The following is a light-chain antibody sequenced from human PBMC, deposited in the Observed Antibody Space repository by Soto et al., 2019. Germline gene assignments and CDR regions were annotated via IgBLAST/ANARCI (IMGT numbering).Light chain of an antibody. Sequence: EIALTQSPGTLSLSPGERATLSCRASQSVSSGSLAWYQQKPGQAPRLLIYDASSRATGIPDRFSGSGSGTDFILTISRLEPEDFAVYYCQQYGRSLLTFGGGRKVDIK. CDR3: QQYGRSLLT. V-gene: IGKV3-20*01. CDR1: QSVSSGS. J-gene: IGKJ4*01. CDR2: DAS.